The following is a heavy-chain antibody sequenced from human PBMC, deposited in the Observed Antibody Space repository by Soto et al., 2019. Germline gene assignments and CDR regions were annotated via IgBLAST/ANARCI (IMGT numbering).Heavy chain of an antibody. V-gene: IGHV4-31*03. CDR3: ARGWQKVTGKFDH. CDR1: GASISSDRTY. Sequence: QVQLQESGPGLVKHSATLFLTCSVSGASISSDRTYWQWLRPHPGEGLECIGYFYAGGTTYYNPSLKRRVSNSLDPSSHQCPLTLTSVHAADTAVYFCARGWQKVTGKFDHWGRGILVTVSS. D-gene: IGHD1-20*01. J-gene: IGHJ4*02. CDR2: FYAGGTT.